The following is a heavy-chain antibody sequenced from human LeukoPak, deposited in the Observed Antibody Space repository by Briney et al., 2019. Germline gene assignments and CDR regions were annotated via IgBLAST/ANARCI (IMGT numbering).Heavy chain of an antibody. D-gene: IGHD1-26*01. CDR2: VYYSGNT. J-gene: IGHJ4*02. V-gene: IGHV4-59*01. CDR3: AKGEYEDLVDN. Sequence: SETLSLTCTVSGGSISGYYWSWIRQSPGRGLEWIGYVYYSGNTNYNPSLKSRLTISLDTAKNQFSLKLSSVTSADTAVYYCAKGEYEDLVDNWGQGTLVTVSS. CDR1: GGSISGYY.